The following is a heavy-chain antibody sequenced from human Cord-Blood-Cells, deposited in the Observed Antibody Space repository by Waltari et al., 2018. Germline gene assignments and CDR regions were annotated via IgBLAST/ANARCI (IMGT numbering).Heavy chain of an antibody. CDR2: IYWDDDK. CDR1: GFSLSTSGVG. Sequence: QITLKESGPTLVKPTQTLTLTCTFSGFSLSTSGVGVGWIRQPPGKALEWLALIYWDDDKRYSPSLKSRLTITNDTSKNQVVLTMTNMDPVDTATYYSAHTYQLWTYFASWRQGTLVTVSS. V-gene: IGHV2-5*02. CDR3: AHTYQLWTYFAS. J-gene: IGHJ4*02. D-gene: IGHD5-18*01.